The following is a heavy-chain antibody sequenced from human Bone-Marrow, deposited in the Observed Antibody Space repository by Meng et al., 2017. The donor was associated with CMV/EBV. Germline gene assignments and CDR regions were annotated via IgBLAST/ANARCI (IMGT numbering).Heavy chain of an antibody. Sequence: ASVKVSCKASGYTFTAHYFHWVRQAPGQGLEWMGWIHPYRGDTNYAQQFQGRVTLTSNTSINTAYMELTILTSDDTAVYYLARVNIWGPDYWGQGTLVTVSS. J-gene: IGHJ4*02. D-gene: IGHD7-27*01. CDR2: IHPYRGDT. CDR1: GYTFTAHY. CDR3: ARVNIWGPDY. V-gene: IGHV1-2*02.